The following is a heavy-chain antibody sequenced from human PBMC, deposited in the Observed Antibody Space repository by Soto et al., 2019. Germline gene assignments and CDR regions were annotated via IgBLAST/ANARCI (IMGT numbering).Heavy chain of an antibody. J-gene: IGHJ4*02. D-gene: IGHD3-22*01. Sequence: ASVKVSCKASGYIFTNYYIHWVRQAPGQGLEWMGIINLSADRTSYAQKFQGRFTVTMDTSTSTVYMELGSLRSDDTAVYYCVRDPSSGYRSFDYLGQGTLVTVSS. CDR1: GYIFTNYY. CDR3: VRDPSSGYRSFDY. CDR2: INLSADRT. V-gene: IGHV1-46*03.